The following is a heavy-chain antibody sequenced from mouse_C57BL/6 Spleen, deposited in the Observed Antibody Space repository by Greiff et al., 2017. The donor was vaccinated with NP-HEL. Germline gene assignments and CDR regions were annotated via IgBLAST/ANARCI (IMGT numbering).Heavy chain of an antibody. J-gene: IGHJ2*01. CDR2: ISSGSSTI. Sequence: EVMLVESGGGLVKPGGSLKLSCAASGFTFSDYGMHWVRQAPEKGLAWVAYISSGSSTIYYADTVKGRFTISRDNAKNTLFLQMTSLRSEDTAMYYCERDLDYGNLDYWGQGTTLTVSS. CDR1: GFTFSDYG. D-gene: IGHD1-1*01. CDR3: ERDLDYGNLDY. V-gene: IGHV5-17*01.